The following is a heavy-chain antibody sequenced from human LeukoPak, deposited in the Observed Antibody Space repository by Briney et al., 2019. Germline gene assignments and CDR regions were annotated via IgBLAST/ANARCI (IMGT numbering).Heavy chain of an antibody. V-gene: IGHV3-33*01. CDR1: GFTFSSYG. Sequence: GGSLRLSCAASGFTFSSYGMHWVRQAPGKGLEWVAVIWYDGSNKYYADAVKGRFTISRDNSKNTLYLQMNSLIDEDTAVYYCARESTTMVRGVIQHWGQGTLVTVSS. J-gene: IGHJ1*01. CDR2: IWYDGSNK. D-gene: IGHD3-10*01. CDR3: ARESTTMVRGVIQH.